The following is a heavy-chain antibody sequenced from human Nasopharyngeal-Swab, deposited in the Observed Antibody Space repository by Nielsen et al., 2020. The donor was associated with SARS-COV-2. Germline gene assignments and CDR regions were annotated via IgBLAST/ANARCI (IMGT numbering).Heavy chain of an antibody. J-gene: IGHJ6*02. V-gene: IGHV3-48*03. Sequence: SLKISCAASGFTFSSYEMNWVRQAPGKGREWVSYISSSGSTIYYADSVKGRFTISRDNAKNSLYLQMNSLRAEDTAVYYCARGGMVRGVIITYYYYGMDVWGQGTTVTVSS. CDR3: ARGGMVRGVIITYYYYGMDV. D-gene: IGHD3-10*01. CDR2: ISSSGSTI. CDR1: GFTFSSYE.